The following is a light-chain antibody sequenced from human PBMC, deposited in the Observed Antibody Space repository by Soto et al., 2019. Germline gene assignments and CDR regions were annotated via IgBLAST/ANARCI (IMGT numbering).Light chain of an antibody. Sequence: QSALTQPASVSGSPGQSITISCTGTSSDVGSYDFVSWHQHHPGKAPKLMIYEVSNRPSGISNRFSGSKSGNTASLTISGLQAEDEADYYCTSYTNNNTLVFGTGTKVTVL. CDR2: EVS. V-gene: IGLV2-14*01. CDR3: TSYTNNNTLV. CDR1: SSDVGSYDF. J-gene: IGLJ1*01.